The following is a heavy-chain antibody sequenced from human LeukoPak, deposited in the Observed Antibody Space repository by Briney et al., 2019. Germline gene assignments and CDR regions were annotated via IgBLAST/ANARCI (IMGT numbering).Heavy chain of an antibody. Sequence: GGSLRLSCAASGFTFSSYAMSWVRQAPGKGLEWVSAISGSGGSTYYADSVKGRCTISRDNPKNTLYLHMNSLRANDPAVYYCAKDVTPYGDNPRKAYWYFDVWGRGTLVTVSS. V-gene: IGHV3-23*01. D-gene: IGHD4-17*01. CDR3: AKDVTPYGDNPRKAYWYFDV. CDR1: GFTFSSYA. J-gene: IGHJ2*01. CDR2: ISGSGGST.